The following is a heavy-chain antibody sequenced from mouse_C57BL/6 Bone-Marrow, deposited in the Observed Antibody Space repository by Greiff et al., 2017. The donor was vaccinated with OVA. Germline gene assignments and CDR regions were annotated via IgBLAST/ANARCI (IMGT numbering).Heavy chain of an antibody. V-gene: IGHV15-2*01. CDR1: DSEVFPIAY. J-gene: IGHJ2*01. D-gene: IGHD2-2*01. CDR2: ILPSIGRT. CDR3: ARYGYDGGFDY. Sequence: QVQLQQSGSELRSPGSSVKLSCKDFDSEVFPIAYMSWVRQKPGHGFEWIGGILPSIGRTIYGEKFEDKATLDADTLYNTAYLELNSLTSEDSAIYYCARYGYDGGFDYWGQGTTRTVSS.